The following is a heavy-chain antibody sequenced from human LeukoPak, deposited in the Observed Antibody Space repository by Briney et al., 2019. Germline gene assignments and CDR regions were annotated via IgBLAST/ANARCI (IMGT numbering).Heavy chain of an antibody. D-gene: IGHD3-10*01. CDR1: GGTFSSYA. Sequence: GASVKVSCKASGGTFSSYAFSWVRQAPGQGLEWMGGIIPIFGTSNYAQKFQGRVTMTRNTSISTAYMELSSLRSEDTAVYYSAIQITMVRGVMGYWGQGTLVTVSS. CDR3: AIQITMVRGVMGY. CDR2: IIPIFGTS. J-gene: IGHJ4*02. V-gene: IGHV1-69*05.